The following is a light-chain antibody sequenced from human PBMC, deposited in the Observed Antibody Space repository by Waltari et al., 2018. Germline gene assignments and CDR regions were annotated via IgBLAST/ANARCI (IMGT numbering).Light chain of an antibody. J-gene: IGKJ1*01. V-gene: IGKV3-20*01. CDR1: QSVGGT. CDR2: GAS. Sequence: EIVLTQSPGTLSLSPGERAPLSCRASQSVGGTLAWYQQKPGQAPRLLMYGASIRAPGTPDRFSGTGSGTDFSLTISRLEPEDFAVYHCQHYVRLPATFGQGTKVEIK. CDR3: QHYVRLPAT.